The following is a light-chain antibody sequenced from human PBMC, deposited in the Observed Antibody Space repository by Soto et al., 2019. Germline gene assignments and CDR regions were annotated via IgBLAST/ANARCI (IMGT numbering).Light chain of an antibody. CDR3: QQYNNYPWT. V-gene: IGKV1-5*03. J-gene: IGKJ1*01. Sequence: DIQMIQSPSTLSASVGDRVTITCRASQSISSWLAWYQQKPGKAPKLLIYKASSLESGVPSGFSGSGSGTEFTLTISSLQPDDFATYYCQQYNNYPWTFGQGTKVDIK. CDR2: KAS. CDR1: QSISSW.